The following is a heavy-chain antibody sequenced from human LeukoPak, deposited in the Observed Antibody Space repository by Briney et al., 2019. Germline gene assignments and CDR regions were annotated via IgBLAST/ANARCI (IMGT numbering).Heavy chain of an antibody. J-gene: IGHJ4*02. D-gene: IGHD1-26*01. CDR1: GYTFTSYD. Sequence: GTSVKVSCKASGYTFTSYDINWVRQATGQGLEWMGWMNPNSGNTGYAQKFQGRVTMTRNTSISTAYMELSGLRSEDTAVCYCARAGGGHSGSYYNDYWGQGTLVTVSS. CDR2: MNPNSGNT. CDR3: ARAGGGHSGSYYNDY. V-gene: IGHV1-8*01.